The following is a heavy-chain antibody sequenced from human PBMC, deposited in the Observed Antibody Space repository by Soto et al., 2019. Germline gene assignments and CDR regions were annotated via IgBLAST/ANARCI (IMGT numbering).Heavy chain of an antibody. J-gene: IGHJ4*02. D-gene: IGHD3-3*01. CDR3: ARGHYDFWSGYFATIDY. CDR1: GGSISNYY. Sequence: SETLSLTCSVCGGSISNYYWSWIRQPPGKGLEWIGYIHYSGSTKYNPSLESRVTISADTSKNQFSLKLSSVTAADTAVYYCARGHYDFWSGYFATIDYWGQGTLITVSS. CDR2: IHYSGST. V-gene: IGHV4-59*08.